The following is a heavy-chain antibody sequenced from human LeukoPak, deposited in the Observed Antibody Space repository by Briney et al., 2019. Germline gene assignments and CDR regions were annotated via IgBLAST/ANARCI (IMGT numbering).Heavy chain of an antibody. D-gene: IGHD3-10*01. CDR3: AKDRYYGSRSYYRGPLFDY. J-gene: IGHJ4*02. CDR1: GFTFSSYG. CDR2: ISGSGGTT. Sequence: GGSLRLSCAASGFTFSSYGMSWVRQAPGKGLEWVSGISGSGGTTYYADSVKDRFSISRDNYKNTLYLQLNSLRAEDTAVYYCAKDRYYGSRSYYRGPLFDYWGQGTQVTVSS. V-gene: IGHV3-23*01.